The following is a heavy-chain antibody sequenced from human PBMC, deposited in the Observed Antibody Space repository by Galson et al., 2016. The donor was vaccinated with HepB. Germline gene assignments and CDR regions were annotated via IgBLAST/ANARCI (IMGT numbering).Heavy chain of an antibody. V-gene: IGHV4-61*01. CDR3: ARDYRIYYYGMDV. CDR1: GASVTTVSYH. J-gene: IGHJ6*02. D-gene: IGHD2-15*01. CDR2: IQNSGRA. Sequence: EPLSLTCTVSGASVTTVSYHWTWIRQPPGKGLEWIGSIQNSGRANYNPSLKSRLTISVDTSKNQFSLKLSSVTAADTAVYYCARDYRIYYYGMDVWGQGSTVTVSS.